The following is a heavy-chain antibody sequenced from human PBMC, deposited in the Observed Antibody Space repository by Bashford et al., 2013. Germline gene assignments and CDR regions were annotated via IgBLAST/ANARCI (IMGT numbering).Heavy chain of an antibody. Sequence: VRQAPGKGLEWVSAISGSSGSTYYADSVKGRFTISRDDATNSLFLQMNNLRVDDTAVYYCVRERYASGSYYKDAFDIWGQGTLVTVSS. D-gene: IGHD3-10*01. CDR2: ISGSSGST. CDR3: VRERYASGSYYKDAFDI. J-gene: IGHJ3*02. V-gene: IGHV3-21*04.